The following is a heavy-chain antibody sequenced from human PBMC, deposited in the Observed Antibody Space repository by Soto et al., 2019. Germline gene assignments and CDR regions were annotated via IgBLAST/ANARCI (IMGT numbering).Heavy chain of an antibody. CDR1: GFTFSGFY. CDR2: IKPNTDDT. V-gene: IGHV1-2*02. D-gene: IGHD2-15*01. J-gene: IGHJ6*02. Sequence: QVQLVQSGAAVKRPGASVKVSCEPSGFTFSGFYLHWVRQAPGQGLEWMGWIKPNTDDTGYAQKFQGRVTLTWDTSSSASYLDLSRLRSDDTAVYYCARSPYSLEGDGQHYYYGMDLWGLGTTVTVSS. CDR3: ARSPYSLEGDGQHYYYGMDL.